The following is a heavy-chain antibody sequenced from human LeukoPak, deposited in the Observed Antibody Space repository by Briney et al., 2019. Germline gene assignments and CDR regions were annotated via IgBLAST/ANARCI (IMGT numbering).Heavy chain of an antibody. CDR1: GGSVSSDD. D-gene: IGHD2-2*01. CDR3: ATLRGSSSAVFDY. V-gene: IGHV4-59*08. Sequence: SETLSLTWSETGGSVSSDDWSWIRQPPGKGLEWIGYIHYSGRTNYNPSLKSRITISVDTSKTQFSLKLSSVTAADTAVYYCATLRGSSSAVFDYWGQGTLVTVSS. J-gene: IGHJ4*02. CDR2: IHYSGRT.